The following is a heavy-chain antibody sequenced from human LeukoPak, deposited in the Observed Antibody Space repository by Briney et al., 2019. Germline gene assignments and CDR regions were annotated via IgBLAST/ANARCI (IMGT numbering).Heavy chain of an antibody. V-gene: IGHV4-59*08. CDR3: ARISSSGWSRREYFQH. CDR1: GGSISSYY. J-gene: IGHJ1*01. CDR2: IYYSGST. Sequence: KPSETLSLTCTVSGGSISSYYWSWIRQPPGKGLEWIGYIYYSGSTNYNPSLKSRVTISVDTSKNQFSLKLSSVTAADTAVHYCARISSSGWSRREYFQHWGQGTLVTVSS. D-gene: IGHD6-19*01.